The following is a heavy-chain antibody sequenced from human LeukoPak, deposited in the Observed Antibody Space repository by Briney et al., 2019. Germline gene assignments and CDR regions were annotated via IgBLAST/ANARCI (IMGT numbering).Heavy chain of an antibody. Sequence: ASVKVSCKASGYTFTAYYMHWVRQAPGQGLEWMGWISGYNGNTNYPQKFQGRVTMTTDTSTSTAYMELRSLRSDDTAVYYCARDLVSYSSDYWGQGTLVTVSS. J-gene: IGHJ4*02. CDR3: ARDLVSYSSDY. V-gene: IGHV1-18*04. D-gene: IGHD6-6*01. CDR1: GYTFTAYY. CDR2: ISGYNGNT.